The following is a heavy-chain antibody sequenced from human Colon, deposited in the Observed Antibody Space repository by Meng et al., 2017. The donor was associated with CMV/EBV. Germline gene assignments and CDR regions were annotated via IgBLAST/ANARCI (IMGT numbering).Heavy chain of an antibody. D-gene: IGHD3-22*01. CDR1: GGTFSSYA. CDR2: IIPIFGTA. V-gene: IGHV1-69*05. Sequence: SVKVSCKASGGTFSSYAISWVRQAPGQGLEWMGGIIPIFGTANYAQKFQGRVTMTRNTSITTAYMELSSLRSEDTAVYYCARVNYDSSGYSYGMDVWGQGTTVTVSS. CDR3: ARVNYDSSGYSYGMDV. J-gene: IGHJ6*02.